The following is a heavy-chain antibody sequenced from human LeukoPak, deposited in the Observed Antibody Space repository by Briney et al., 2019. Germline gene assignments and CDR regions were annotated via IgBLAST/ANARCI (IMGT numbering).Heavy chain of an antibody. J-gene: IGHJ4*02. CDR1: GFTFSSYG. Sequence: GGSLRLSCAAPGFTFSSYGMHWVRQAPGKGLEWVAFIRYDGSNKYYADSVKGRFTISRDNSKSTLYLQMNSLRAEDTAVYYCAKPELLWFGEFNYDYWGQGTLVTVSS. CDR3: AKPELLWFGEFNYDY. CDR2: IRYDGSNK. D-gene: IGHD3-10*01. V-gene: IGHV3-30*02.